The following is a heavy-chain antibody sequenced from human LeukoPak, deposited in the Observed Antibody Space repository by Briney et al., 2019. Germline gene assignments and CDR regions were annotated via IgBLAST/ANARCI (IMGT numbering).Heavy chain of an antibody. J-gene: IGHJ4*02. V-gene: IGHV5-51*01. CDR2: IYPGDSDT. CDR1: GYTFTTYW. Sequence: GESLKISCRGSGYTFTTYWIGWVRQMPGKGLEWMGIIYPGDSDTRYSPSFQGQVTISADKSISTAYLQWSSLKASDTAMYYCATRGGYSSGWYYFDYWGQGTLVTVSS. CDR3: ATRGGYSSGWYYFDY. D-gene: IGHD6-19*01.